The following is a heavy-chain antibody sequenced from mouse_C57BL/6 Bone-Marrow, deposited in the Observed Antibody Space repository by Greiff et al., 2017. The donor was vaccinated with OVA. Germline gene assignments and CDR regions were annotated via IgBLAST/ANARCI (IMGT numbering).Heavy chain of an antibody. CDR2: IDPSDSYT. CDR1: GYTFTSYW. Sequence: QVQLKQPGAELVMPGASVKLSCKASGYTFTSYWMHWVKQRPGQCLEWIGEIDPSDSYTNYNQKFKGKSTLTVDKSSSTAYMQLSSLTSEDSAVYYCARSVYDGYYNYWGQGTTLTVSS. V-gene: IGHV1-69*01. J-gene: IGHJ2*01. D-gene: IGHD2-3*01. CDR3: ARSVYDGYYNY.